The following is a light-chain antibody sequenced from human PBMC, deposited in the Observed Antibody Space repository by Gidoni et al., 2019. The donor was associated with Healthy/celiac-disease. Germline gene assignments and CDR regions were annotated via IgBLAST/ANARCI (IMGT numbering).Light chain of an antibody. CDR2: LGS. J-gene: IGKJ5*01. V-gene: IGKV2-28*01. CDR1: QSLLHSNGYNY. Sequence: DSVMNQSPLSLPVTPGEPASISCRSSQSLLHSNGYNYLDWYLQKPGQSPQLLIYLGSNRASGVPDRFSGSGSGTDFTLKISRVEAEDVGVYYCMQALQTPLTFGQXTRLEIK. CDR3: MQALQTPLT.